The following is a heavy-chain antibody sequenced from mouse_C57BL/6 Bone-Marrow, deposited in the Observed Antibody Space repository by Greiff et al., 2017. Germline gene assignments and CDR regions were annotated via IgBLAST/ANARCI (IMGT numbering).Heavy chain of an antibody. J-gene: IGHJ2*01. D-gene: IGHD1-1*01. V-gene: IGHV1-74*01. Sequence: QVQLQQPGAELVKPGASVKVSCKASGYPFTSYWMHWVKQRPGQGLEWIGRIHPSDSETNYNQKFKGKATLTVDKTSSTAYMQLSSLTSEDSAVYYCAIHYYGSSLIDYWGQGTTLTVSS. CDR2: IHPSDSET. CDR1: GYPFTSYW. CDR3: AIHYYGSSLIDY.